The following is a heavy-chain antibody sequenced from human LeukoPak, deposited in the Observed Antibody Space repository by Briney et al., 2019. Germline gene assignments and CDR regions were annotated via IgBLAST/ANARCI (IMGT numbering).Heavy chain of an antibody. V-gene: IGHV3-30-3*01. CDR3: AREGPHAMPTGMDV. CDR2: IFSNGGEK. Sequence: GGSLRLSCAASGFTFSIYSMHWVRRAPGKGLEWVAVIFSNGGEKYYGDSVKGRFTISRDTSKGSLYLQMNNLRPEDTALYYCAREGPHAMPTGMDVWGQGTTVTVSS. CDR1: GFTFSIYS. J-gene: IGHJ6*02. D-gene: IGHD2-2*01.